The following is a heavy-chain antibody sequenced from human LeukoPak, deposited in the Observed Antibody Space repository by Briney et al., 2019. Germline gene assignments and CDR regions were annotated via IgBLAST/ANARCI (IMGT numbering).Heavy chain of an antibody. J-gene: IGHJ4*02. CDR3: ARNEFRSYGLVHY. V-gene: IGHV4-4*07. CDR2: ISTSGST. D-gene: IGHD6-6*01. CDR1: GDSMGNDY. Sequence: SETLSLTCTVSGDSMGNDYWSWIRQSAGKGLEWIGRISTSGSTDYNPSLRSRVTMSVDTSRNQFSLTLTSMTVADTAVYYCARNEFRSYGLVHYWGQGTLVTVSS.